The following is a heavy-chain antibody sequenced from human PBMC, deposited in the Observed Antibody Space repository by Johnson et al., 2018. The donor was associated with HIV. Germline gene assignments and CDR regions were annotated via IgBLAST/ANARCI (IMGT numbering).Heavy chain of an antibody. J-gene: IGHJ3*01. D-gene: IGHD6-19*01. V-gene: IGHV3-66*04. Sequence: EVQLVESGGGLVKPGGSLRLSCAASGFTFSDYYMSWIRQAPGKGLEWVSVMYGGGSTYHADSVKGRFSLSRDNSKNIVHLQMNSLRAEDTAVYYCARHGGDSTGWSVVFDLWGQGTMVTVSS. CDR3: ARHGGDSTGWSVVFDL. CDR1: GFTFSDYY. CDR2: MYGGGST.